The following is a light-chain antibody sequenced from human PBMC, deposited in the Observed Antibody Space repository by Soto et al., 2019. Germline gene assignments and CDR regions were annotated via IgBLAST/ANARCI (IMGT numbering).Light chain of an antibody. CDR3: QQYNRYYT. CDR2: DAS. CDR1: QSISSW. Sequence: DIQMTQSPSTLSASVGDRVTITCRASQSISSWLAWYQQKPGKAPKILIYDASSLESGVPSRFSGSGSGTEFTLTISSLQPDDFATYYCQQYNRYYTFDQGTKVDIK. J-gene: IGKJ2*01. V-gene: IGKV1-5*01.